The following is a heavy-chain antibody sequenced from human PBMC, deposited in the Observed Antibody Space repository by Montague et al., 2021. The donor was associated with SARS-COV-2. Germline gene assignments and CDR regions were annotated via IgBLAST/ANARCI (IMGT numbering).Heavy chain of an antibody. CDR1: GFTFGNYA. CDR2: IIWNSGAI. Sequence: SRSLSCDASGFTFGNYAMHWVRQAPGKGLEWVSGIIWNSGAIAYADSVKGRFTISRDNAKNALYLQMNSLRAVDTAMYFCARVSADDTSGYYLNDAFDIWGQGTMVTVS. D-gene: IGHD3-22*01. CDR3: ARVSADDTSGYYLNDAFDI. V-gene: IGHV3-9*01. J-gene: IGHJ3*02.